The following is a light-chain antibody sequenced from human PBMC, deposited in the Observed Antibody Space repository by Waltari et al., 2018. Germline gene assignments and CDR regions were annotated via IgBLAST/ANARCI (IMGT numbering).Light chain of an antibody. V-gene: IGLV3-1*01. CDR1: EFGDRY. CDR2: QDS. CDR3: QAWDNNTVV. Sequence: SYDLTQPPSVSVSPGQTASITCSGDEFGDRYVCWYQQKAGQSPVLVIYQDSERPSGVPDRFSGSNSGNTATLTVSGTQTMDEADYYCQAWDNNTVVFGGGTKLSVL. J-gene: IGLJ2*01.